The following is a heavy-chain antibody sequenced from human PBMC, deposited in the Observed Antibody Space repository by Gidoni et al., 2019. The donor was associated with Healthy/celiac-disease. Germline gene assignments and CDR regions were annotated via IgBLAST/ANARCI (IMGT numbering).Heavy chain of an antibody. J-gene: IGHJ4*02. V-gene: IGHV4-59*01. CDR2: IYYSGST. Sequence: QVQLQESGPGLVKPSETLSLPCTVSGGSISSYYWSWIRQPPGKGLEWIGYIYYSGSTNYNPSLKSRVTISVDTSKNQFSLKLSSVTAADTAVYYCARGRRYYDSSGYYYFDYWGQGTLVTVSS. CDR3: ARGRRYYDSSGYYYFDY. D-gene: IGHD3-22*01. CDR1: GGSISSYY.